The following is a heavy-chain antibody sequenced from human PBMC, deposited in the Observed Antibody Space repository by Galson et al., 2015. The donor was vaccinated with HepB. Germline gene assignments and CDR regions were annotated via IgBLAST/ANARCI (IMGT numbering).Heavy chain of an antibody. CDR3: ARASIPRGAWFDP. D-gene: IGHD3-10*01. Sequence: SETLSLTCSVSGASISAYYWTWVRQPAGKGLEWLGRFHGTGGANYNPSLKSRLNMSIGTSNNHFSLTLTSVTAAGTAVYFCARASIPRGAWFDPWGQGALVIVSS. CDR2: FHGTGGA. CDR1: GASISAYY. J-gene: IGHJ5*02. V-gene: IGHV4-4*07.